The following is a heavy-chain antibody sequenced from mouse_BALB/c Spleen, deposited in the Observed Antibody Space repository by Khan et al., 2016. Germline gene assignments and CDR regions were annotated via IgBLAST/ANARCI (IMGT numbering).Heavy chain of an antibody. Sequence: QVQLKESGPGLVAPSQSLSITCTVSGCSLTNSGVHWIRQPPGKGLEWLGVIWPGGSTDYNSALMSRLSITKDNSQNQVFLKMISLQTDYTAMYYCARDDQDYDAWFASWGQGTLVIVSA. CDR1: GCSLTNSG. J-gene: IGHJ3*01. V-gene: IGHV2-9*02. CDR2: IWPGGST. CDR3: ARDDQDYDAWFAS. D-gene: IGHD2-4*01.